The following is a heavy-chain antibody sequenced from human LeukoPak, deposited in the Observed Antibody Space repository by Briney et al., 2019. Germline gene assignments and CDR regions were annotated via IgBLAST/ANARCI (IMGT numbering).Heavy chain of an antibody. CDR2: IRSKAYGGTT. CDR1: GSTFGDYA. J-gene: IGHJ3*02. V-gene: IGHV3-49*04. D-gene: IGHD3-22*01. Sequence: GALRLSCTASGSTFGDYAMSWVRQAPGKGLEWVGFIRSKAYGGTTEYAASVKGRFTISRDDSKSIAYLQMNSLKTEDTAVYYCTRDSSGYSDDAFDIWGQGTMVTVSS. CDR3: TRDSSGYSDDAFDI.